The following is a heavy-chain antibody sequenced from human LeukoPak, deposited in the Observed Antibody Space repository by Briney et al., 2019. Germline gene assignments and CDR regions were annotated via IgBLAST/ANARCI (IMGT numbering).Heavy chain of an antibody. CDR1: EFTFSSYA. Sequence: GGSLRLSCAASEFTFSSYAMHWVRQAPGKGLEWVAVISYDGSNKYYADSVKGRFTISRDSSKNTLYLQMNSLRAEDTAVYYCAKDGDYATAGTFDYWGQGTLVTVSS. V-gene: IGHV3-30*04. J-gene: IGHJ4*02. CDR3: AKDGDYATAGTFDY. CDR2: ISYDGSNK. D-gene: IGHD4-17*01.